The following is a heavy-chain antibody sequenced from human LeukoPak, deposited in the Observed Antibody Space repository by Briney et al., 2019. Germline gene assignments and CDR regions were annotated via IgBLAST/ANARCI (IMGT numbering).Heavy chain of an antibody. V-gene: IGHV4-59*01. D-gene: IGHD1-1*01. CDR3: ARVGGTNYYYYGMDV. Sequence: SETLSLTCTVSGGSISSYYWSWIRQPPGKGLEWIGYIYDSGSTNYNPSLKSRVTISVDTPKNQFSLELSSVTAADTAVYYCARVGGTNYYYYGMDVWGQGTTVTVSS. CDR2: IYDSGST. CDR1: GGSISSYY. J-gene: IGHJ6*02.